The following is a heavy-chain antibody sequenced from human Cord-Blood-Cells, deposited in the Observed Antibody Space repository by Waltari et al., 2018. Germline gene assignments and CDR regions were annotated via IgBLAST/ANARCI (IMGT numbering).Heavy chain of an antibody. CDR3: AREFDVFDI. CDR1: GFTFSSYV. CDR2: IWYDGSNK. J-gene: IGHJ3*02. Sequence: QVQLVASGGGVVQPGRSLRLSCAASGFTFSSYVLHWVRQAPGKGPEWVAVIWYDGSNKYYADSVKGRFTISRDNSKNTLYLQMNSLRAEDTAVYYCAREFDVFDIWGQGTMVTVSS. V-gene: IGHV3-33*01. D-gene: IGHD3-10*01.